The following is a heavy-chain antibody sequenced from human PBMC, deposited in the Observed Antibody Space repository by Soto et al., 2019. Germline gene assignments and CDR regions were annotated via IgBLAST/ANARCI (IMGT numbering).Heavy chain of an antibody. V-gene: IGHV1-2*04. J-gene: IGHJ6*02. D-gene: IGHD3-3*01. CDR1: GYTVTGYN. Sequence: ASVKVSCKASGYTVTGYNMRWVRQGPGQGLEWMGWINPNSGGTNYAQKFQGWVTMTRDTSINTAYMERSRLRSDDTAVYYCARGPMRSGSGLPSMDVWCQGTTDTVSS. CDR2: INPNSGGT. CDR3: ARGPMRSGSGLPSMDV.